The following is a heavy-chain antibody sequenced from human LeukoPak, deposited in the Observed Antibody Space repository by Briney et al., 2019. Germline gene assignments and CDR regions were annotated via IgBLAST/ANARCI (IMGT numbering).Heavy chain of an antibody. Sequence: GASVKVSCKASGYTFTGYYMHWVRQAPGQGLEWMGGIIPIFGPPNYAQKFQGRLTITADESTSTAYMELSSLRSEDTAVYYCARGNEYYYYYMDVWGKGTTVTISS. CDR2: IIPIFGPP. V-gene: IGHV1-69*13. CDR3: ARGNEYYYYYMDV. J-gene: IGHJ6*03. CDR1: GYTFTGYY.